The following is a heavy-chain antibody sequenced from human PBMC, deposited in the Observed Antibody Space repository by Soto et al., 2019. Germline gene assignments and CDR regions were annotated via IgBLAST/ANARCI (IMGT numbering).Heavy chain of an antibody. J-gene: IGHJ3*02. CDR1: GLTFDDYA. V-gene: IGHV3-9*01. Sequence: GGSLRLSCAASGLTFDDYAMHWVRQAPGKGLEWVSGISWNSGSIGYADSVKGRFTISRDNAKNSLYLQMKSLRAEDTALYYCAKILRMATDAFDIRGKGPMVTVSS. CDR3: AKILRMATDAFDI. CDR2: ISWNSGSI. D-gene: IGHD2-8*01.